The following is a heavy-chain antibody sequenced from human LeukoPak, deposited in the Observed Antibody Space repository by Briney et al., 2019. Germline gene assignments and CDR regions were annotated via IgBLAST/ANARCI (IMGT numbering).Heavy chain of an antibody. CDR3: AKDKLTNWFDP. Sequence: GGSLRLSCAASGFTFSTYGMHWVRQAPGKGLEWVAFIRYDGSNTYYADSVKGRFTISRDNSKNTLYLQMNSLRAEDTAVYYCAKDKLTNWFDPWGQGTLVTVSS. J-gene: IGHJ5*02. V-gene: IGHV3-30*02. CDR1: GFTFSTYG. D-gene: IGHD3-9*01. CDR2: IRYDGSNT.